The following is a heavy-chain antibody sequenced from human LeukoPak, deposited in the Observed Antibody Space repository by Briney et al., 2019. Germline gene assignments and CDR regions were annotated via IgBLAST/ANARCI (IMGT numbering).Heavy chain of an antibody. V-gene: IGHV4-59*01. CDR3: AREYSSFEY. CDR1: ADSISPYY. CDR2: INYSGTT. J-gene: IGHJ4*02. Sequence: SETLSLTCTVSADSISPYYWHWTRQPPGKGPEWIGYINYSGTTDYNPSLKSRVTISVDTSKKQLFLRLRSMTAADTAVYYCAREYSSFEYWGQGTLVTVSS. D-gene: IGHD6-13*01.